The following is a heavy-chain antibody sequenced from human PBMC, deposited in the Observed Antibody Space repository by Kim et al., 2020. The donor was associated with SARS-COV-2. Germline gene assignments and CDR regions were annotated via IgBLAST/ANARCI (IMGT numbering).Heavy chain of an antibody. V-gene: IGHV4-31*03. CDR1: GGSISSGGYY. Sequence: SETLSLTCTVSGGSISSGGYYWSWIRQHPGKGLEWNGYIYYSGSTYYNPSLKSRVTISVDTSKNQFSLKLSSVTAADTAVYYCARVRRVVTMVRGVTREFDPWGQGTLVTVSS. D-gene: IGHD3-10*01. CDR2: IYYSGST. CDR3: ARVRRVVTMVRGVTREFDP. J-gene: IGHJ5*02.